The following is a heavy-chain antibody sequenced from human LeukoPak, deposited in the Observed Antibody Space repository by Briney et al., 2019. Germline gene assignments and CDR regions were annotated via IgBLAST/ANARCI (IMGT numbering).Heavy chain of an antibody. D-gene: IGHD3-22*01. CDR2: IKTRGTT. CDR3: TTRHYYDTTYDF. V-gene: IGHV3-15*01. Sequence: GGSLRLSCAASGFTFSNAYMDWVRQTPGKGLEWVGRIKTRGTTDYAAPVKGRFAISRDDSKSTVYLQTNSLKVEDTAVYYCTTRHYYDTTYDFWGQGTLVTVSS. J-gene: IGHJ4*02. CDR1: GFTFSNAY.